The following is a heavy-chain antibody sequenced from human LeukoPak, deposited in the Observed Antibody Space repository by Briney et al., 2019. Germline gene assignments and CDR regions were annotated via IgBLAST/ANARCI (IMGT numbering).Heavy chain of an antibody. CDR3: ARDGGWYYFDY. V-gene: IGHV4-34*01. CDR2: INHSGST. D-gene: IGHD6-19*01. CDR1: GGSFRGYY. Sequence: SETLSLTCAVYGGSFRGYYWSWIRQPPGKGLEWIGEINHSGSTNYNPSLKSRVTISVDTSKNQFSLKLSSVTAADTAVYYCARDGGWYYFDYWGQGTLVTVSS. J-gene: IGHJ4*02.